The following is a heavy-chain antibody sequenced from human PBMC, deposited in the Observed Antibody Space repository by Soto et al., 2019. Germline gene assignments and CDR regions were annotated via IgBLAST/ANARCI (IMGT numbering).Heavy chain of an antibody. J-gene: IGHJ4*02. CDR2: IYPSGYDT. Sequence: PGESLMTSCQFSGYPSTIYWIGWLRQMPGEGLEWMGIIYPSGYDTSYSPSFQGHVTISADPSIKPAYLQWASLKASDTAIYYCASPANTVAYIFDYWGQGTPVTVSS. CDR3: ASPANTVAYIFDY. CDR1: GYPSTIYW. D-gene: IGHD4-17*01. V-gene: IGHV5-51*01.